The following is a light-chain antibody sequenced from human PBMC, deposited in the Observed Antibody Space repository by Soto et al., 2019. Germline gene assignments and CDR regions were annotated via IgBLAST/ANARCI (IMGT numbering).Light chain of an antibody. CDR3: QSYDSSLSVI. CDR2: GST. Sequence: QPVLTQPPSVSGAPGQRVTISCTGSSSNIGAGYDVHWYQQVPGTAPRLLIYGSTNRPSGVPDRFSGSKSGTSASLAIIGLQADDEANYYCQSYDSSLSVIFGGGTKLTVL. J-gene: IGLJ2*01. V-gene: IGLV1-40*01. CDR1: SSNIGAGYD.